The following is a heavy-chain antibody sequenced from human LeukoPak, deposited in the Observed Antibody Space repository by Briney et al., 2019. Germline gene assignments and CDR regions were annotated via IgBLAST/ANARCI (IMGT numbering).Heavy chain of an antibody. CDR1: GGSISSGDYY. CDR2: IYYSGST. CDR3: AREWGYGDGSGSDDFDY. V-gene: IGHV4-30-4*01. D-gene: IGHD3-10*01. Sequence: PSETLSLTCTVSGGSISSGDYYWSWIRQPPGKGLEWIGYIYYSGSTYHNPSLKSRVTISVDTSKNQFSLKLSSVTAADTAVYYCAREWGYGDGSGSDDFDYWGQGTLVTVSS. J-gene: IGHJ4*02.